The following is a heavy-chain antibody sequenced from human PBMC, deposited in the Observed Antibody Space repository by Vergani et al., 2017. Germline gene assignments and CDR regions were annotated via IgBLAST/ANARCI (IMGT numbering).Heavy chain of an antibody. CDR1: GGSISTYNYY. D-gene: IGHD3-3*01. CDR2: ILYSGTT. Sequence: QLQLQESGPGLVKPSESLSLTCTVSGGSISTYNYYWGWFRQPPGKGLEWIGSILYSGTTYYNPSLRSRVNISLDTSKNQFSLKLSSVTAADTAIYYCARLGNHITIFGVISYWGQGTLVTVSS. J-gene: IGHJ4*02. CDR3: ARLGNHITIFGVISY. V-gene: IGHV4-39*01.